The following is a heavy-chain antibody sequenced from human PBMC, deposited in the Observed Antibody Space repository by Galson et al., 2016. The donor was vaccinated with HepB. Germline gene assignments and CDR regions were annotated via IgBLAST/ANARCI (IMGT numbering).Heavy chain of an antibody. Sequence: SLRLSCAGSGFSVSTFWMSWVRQAPGKGLEWVAHINEDGSDKYYGESVKGRFTISKDNAQNSLSLHMNSLRAEDTALYYCSYSLHRGAWEWGRGTLVTVSS. V-gene: IGHV3-7*02. CDR1: GFSVSTFW. J-gene: IGHJ2*01. CDR3: SYSLHRGAWE. CDR2: INEDGSDK. D-gene: IGHD1-26*01.